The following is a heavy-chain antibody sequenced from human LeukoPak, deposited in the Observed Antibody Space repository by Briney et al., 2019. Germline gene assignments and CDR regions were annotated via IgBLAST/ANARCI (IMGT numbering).Heavy chain of an antibody. CDR3: ARDRGREGLDY. V-gene: IGHV4-59*01. Sequence: SETLSLTCTVSGGSISGYYWSWIRQPPGKGLEWIGYIDYGGSTKYNPSLKSRVTISVDTSKNQFSLNLSSVTPADTAVYYCARDRGREGLDYWGQGTLVTVSS. J-gene: IGHJ4*02. CDR1: GGSISGYY. CDR2: IDYGGST.